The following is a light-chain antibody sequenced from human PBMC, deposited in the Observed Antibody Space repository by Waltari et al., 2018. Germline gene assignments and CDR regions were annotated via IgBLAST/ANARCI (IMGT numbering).Light chain of an antibody. J-gene: IGLJ3*02. Sequence: QSVLTQPPSASGTPGQRVTISCSGSNSNVGGSSLNWYQQLPGTAPKLLIYNGDQRPSGVPERFSGSKSATSASLAISDLQSEDEADYYCTAWDDRLKGWVFGGGTKVTVL. V-gene: IGLV1-44*01. CDR2: NGD. CDR3: TAWDDRLKGWV. CDR1: NSNVGGSS.